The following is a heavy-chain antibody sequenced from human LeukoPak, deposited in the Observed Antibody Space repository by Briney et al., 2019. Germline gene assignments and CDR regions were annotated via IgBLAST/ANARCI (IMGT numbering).Heavy chain of an antibody. CDR1: GGSITSTNW. J-gene: IGHJ4*02. CDR3: SRENGDFSPFGY. CDR2: VSLSGLT. Sequence: PSETLSLTCGVSGGSITSTNWWSWVRQPPGQGLEWIGEVSLSGLTNYNPSLSSRVIMALDTSKNHLSLNLTSVTAADTAVYYCSRENGDFSPFGYWGQAPLVTVPS. V-gene: IGHV4-4*02. D-gene: IGHD7-27*01.